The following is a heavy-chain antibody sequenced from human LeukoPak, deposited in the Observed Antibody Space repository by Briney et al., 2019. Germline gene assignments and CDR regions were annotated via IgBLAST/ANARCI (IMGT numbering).Heavy chain of an antibody. V-gene: IGHV3-74*01. CDR1: GFFFRSYW. D-gene: IGHD5-24*01. Sequence: GGSLRLSCAASGFFFRSYWMHWVRQAPGKGVVWVSRIKGDGSHTIYADSVKGRFTISRDNARNTLYLQMNSLRAEDTAIYYCVRDGDAYNFDCWGQGTLVTVSS. CDR2: IKGDGSHT. CDR3: VRDGDAYNFDC. J-gene: IGHJ4*02.